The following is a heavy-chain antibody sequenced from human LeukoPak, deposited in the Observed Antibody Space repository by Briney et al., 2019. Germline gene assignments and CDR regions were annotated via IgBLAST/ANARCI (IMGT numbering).Heavy chain of an antibody. CDR3: ARGDSGWYGGNWFDP. V-gene: IGHV4-4*07. Sequence: PSETLSLTCTVSGGSINRYYWNWIRQPAGKGLEWIGRIYTSGSTHYNPSLKSRVTMSVDTSKNQFSLKLSSVPAADTAVYYCARGDSGWYGGNWFDPWGQGTLVTVSS. J-gene: IGHJ5*02. CDR2: IYTSGST. CDR1: GGSINRYY. D-gene: IGHD6-19*01.